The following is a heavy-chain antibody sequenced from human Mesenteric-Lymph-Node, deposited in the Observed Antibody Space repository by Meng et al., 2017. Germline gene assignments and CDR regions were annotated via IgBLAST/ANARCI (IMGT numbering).Heavy chain of an antibody. CDR1: GYTFTGHY. CDR3: ARPNQGLLLYFGEFPPYGLDV. D-gene: IGHD3-10*01. V-gene: IGHV1-2*02. Sequence: ASVKVSCKASGYTFTGHYMHWLRQAPGQGLEWMGWVNPKSGASRSAQRFQGRLIMTRDTSNSTAYMELTGLTSDDTALYYCARPNQGLLLYFGEFPPYGLDVWGQGTTVTVSS. CDR2: VNPKSGAS. J-gene: IGHJ6*02.